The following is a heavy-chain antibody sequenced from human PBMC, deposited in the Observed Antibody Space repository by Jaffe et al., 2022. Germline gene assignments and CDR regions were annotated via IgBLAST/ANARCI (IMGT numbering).Heavy chain of an antibody. J-gene: IGHJ5*02. Sequence: EVQLLESGGGLVQPGGSLRLSCAASGFTFSSYAMSWVRQAPGKGLEWVSAISGSGGSTYYADSVKGRFTISRDNSKNTLYLQMNSLRAEDTAVYYCAKDKGDIVVVVAALPVHWFDPWGQGTLVTVSS. D-gene: IGHD2-15*01. V-gene: IGHV3-23*01. CDR3: AKDKGDIVVVVAALPVHWFDP. CDR1: GFTFSSYA. CDR2: ISGSGGST.